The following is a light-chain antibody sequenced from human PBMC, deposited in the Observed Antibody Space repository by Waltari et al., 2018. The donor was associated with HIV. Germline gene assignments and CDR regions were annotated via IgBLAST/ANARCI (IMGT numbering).Light chain of an antibody. J-gene: IGLJ3*02. CDR2: GNS. CDR1: SSNIGAGYD. V-gene: IGLV1-40*01. CDR3: QSYDSSLSGSGV. Sequence: QSVLTQPPSVSGAPGQRVTISCTGSSSNIGAGYDVPRYQQLPGTAPKLLIYGNSNRPSGVPDRFSGSKSGTSASLAITGLQAEDEADYYCQSYDSSLSGSGVFGGGTKLTVL.